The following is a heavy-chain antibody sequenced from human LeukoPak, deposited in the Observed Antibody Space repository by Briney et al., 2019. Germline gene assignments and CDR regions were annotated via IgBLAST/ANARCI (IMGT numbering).Heavy chain of an antibody. CDR1: GFTFSSYG. CDR2: ISYDGSNK. J-gene: IGHJ4*02. CDR3: AKDGFFNYYDSSGYSHIPLYYFDY. D-gene: IGHD3-22*01. Sequence: GGSLRLSCAASGFTFSSYGMHWVRQAPGKGLEWVAVISYDGSNKYYADSVKGRFTISRDNSKNTLYLQMNSLRAEDTAVYYCAKDGFFNYYDSSGYSHIPLYYFDYWGQGTLVTVSS. V-gene: IGHV3-30*18.